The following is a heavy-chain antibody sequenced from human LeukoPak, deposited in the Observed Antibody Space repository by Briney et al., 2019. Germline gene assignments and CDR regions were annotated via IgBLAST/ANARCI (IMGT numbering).Heavy chain of an antibody. J-gene: IGHJ4*02. CDR3: AKDFAPLRYFDWLLFGY. V-gene: IGHV3-23*01. CDR1: GFTFSSYA. D-gene: IGHD3-9*01. CDR2: ISGSGGST. Sequence: GGSLRLSCAASGFTFSSYAMSWVRQAPGKGLEWVSAISGSGGSTYYADSVKGRFTISRDNSKNTLYLQMNGLRAEDTAVYYCAKDFAPLRYFDWLLFGYWGQGTLVTVSS.